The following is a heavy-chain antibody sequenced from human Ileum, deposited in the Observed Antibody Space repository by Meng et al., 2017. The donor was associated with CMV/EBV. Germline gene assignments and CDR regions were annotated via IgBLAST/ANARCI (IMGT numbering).Heavy chain of an antibody. CDR2: LKLEVDGGTT. Sequence: GESLKISCAASGFTFSKAWMSWARLAPGKRPEWVCRLKLEVDGGTTDCAALVKDRFTISRDDSKNTLYLQMDSLTAEDTGVYYCTTDRGESAVPVLDYWGQGTLVTVSS. J-gene: IGHJ4*01. D-gene: IGHD3-10*01. V-gene: IGHV3-15*01. CDR3: TTDRGESAVPVLDY. CDR1: GFTFSKAW.